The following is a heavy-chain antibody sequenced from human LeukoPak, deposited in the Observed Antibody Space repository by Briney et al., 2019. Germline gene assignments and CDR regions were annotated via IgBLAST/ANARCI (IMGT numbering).Heavy chain of an antibody. J-gene: IGHJ4*02. Sequence: GGSLRLSCAASGFTFSSYGMHWVRQAPGKGLEWVAVIWYDGSNKYYADSAKGRFTISRDNSKNTLYLQMNSLRAEDTAVYYCARFGGGSPYYFDYWGQGTLVTVSS. CDR3: ARFGGGSPYYFDY. D-gene: IGHD1-26*01. V-gene: IGHV3-33*01. CDR2: IWYDGSNK. CDR1: GFTFSSYG.